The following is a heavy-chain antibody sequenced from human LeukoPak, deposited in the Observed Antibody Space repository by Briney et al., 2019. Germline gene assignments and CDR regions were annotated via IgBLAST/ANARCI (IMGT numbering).Heavy chain of an antibody. Sequence: GGSLRLSCAASGVTFSSHWMHWVRQAPGKGLVWISRINPDGSNTVYADSVRGRSTISRDSAKDTLFLQMNSLRVEDTAVYYCARDSFDRSGNYKGFDYWGQGTLVTVSS. CDR3: ARDSFDRSGNYKGFDY. V-gene: IGHV3-74*01. CDR2: INPDGSNT. CDR1: GVTFSSHW. D-gene: IGHD3-22*01. J-gene: IGHJ4*02.